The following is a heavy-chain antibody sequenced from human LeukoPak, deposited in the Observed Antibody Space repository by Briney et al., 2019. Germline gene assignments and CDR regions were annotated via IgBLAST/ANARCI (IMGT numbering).Heavy chain of an antibody. CDR3: VRDRAEGRSWVEFDA. CDR1: GFTVSSFG. J-gene: IGHJ5*02. D-gene: IGHD1-26*01. V-gene: IGHV3-53*04. CDR2: FYSDGGI. Sequence: GGSVPLLCSASGFTVSSFGMRCPAPAPGQGRVGWSVFYSDGGIRYTHSVQSRFTSSRHDSENTLYLHMNNLTVEDAAIYYCVRDRAEGRSWVEFDAWGQGVLVTVSS.